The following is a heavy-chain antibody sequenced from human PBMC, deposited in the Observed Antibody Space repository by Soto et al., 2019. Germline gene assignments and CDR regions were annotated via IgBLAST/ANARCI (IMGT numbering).Heavy chain of an antibody. J-gene: IGHJ5*02. D-gene: IGHD3-10*01. CDR1: GFTFSSYG. CDR3: AKDGDTYYYGSGSYSWFDP. V-gene: IGHV3-30*18. CDR2: ISYDGSNK. Sequence: GGSLRLSCAASGFTFSSYGMHWVRQAPGKGLEWVAVISYDGSNKYYADSVKGRFTISRDNSKNTLYLQMNSLRAEDTAVYYCAKDGDTYYYGSGSYSWFDPWGQGTLVTVSS.